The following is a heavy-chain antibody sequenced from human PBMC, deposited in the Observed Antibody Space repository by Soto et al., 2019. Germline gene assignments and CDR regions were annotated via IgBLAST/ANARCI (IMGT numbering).Heavy chain of an antibody. CDR3: AREPKYYDFWSGYYRYYYYYMDV. Sequence: GGSLRLSCAASGFTFSDYYMSWIRQAPGKGLEWVSYISSSGSTIYYADSVKGRFTISRDNAKNSLYLQMNSLRAEDTAVYYCAREPKYYDFWSGYYRYYYYYMDVCGKGTTVTVSS. CDR2: ISSSGSTI. V-gene: IGHV3-11*01. D-gene: IGHD3-3*01. J-gene: IGHJ6*03. CDR1: GFTFSDYY.